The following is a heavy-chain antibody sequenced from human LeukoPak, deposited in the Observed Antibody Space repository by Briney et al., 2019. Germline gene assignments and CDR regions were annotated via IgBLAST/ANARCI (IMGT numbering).Heavy chain of an antibody. V-gene: IGHV4-4*02. CDR1: GGAISNSNW. Sequence: SETLSLTCAVSGGAISNSNWWSWVRPPPGKGLEWIGEIYHSGRDNYNPSLKSRVTISIDTSNNQFSLKLYSVTAADTAVYYCARHGSGTYFVSWGQGTLVTVSS. CDR2: IYHSGRD. CDR3: ARHGSGTYFVS. J-gene: IGHJ5*02. D-gene: IGHD3-10*01.